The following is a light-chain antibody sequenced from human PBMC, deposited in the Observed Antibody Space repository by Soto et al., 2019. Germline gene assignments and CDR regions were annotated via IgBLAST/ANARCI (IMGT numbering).Light chain of an antibody. V-gene: IGLV3-1*01. J-gene: IGLJ1*01. CDR1: KLGVKY. Sequence: SYELTQPPSVSVSPGQTASITCSGAKLGVKYACWYQQKPGQSPVLVIYQDSKRPSGIPERFSGSNSGNTATLTISGTQAMDEADYYCQAWDSSTANVFGTGTKLTVL. CDR3: QAWDSSTANV. CDR2: QDS.